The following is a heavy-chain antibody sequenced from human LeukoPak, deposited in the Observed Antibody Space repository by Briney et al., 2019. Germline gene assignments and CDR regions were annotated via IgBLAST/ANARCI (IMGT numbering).Heavy chain of an antibody. CDR1: GYTFTGYY. CDR3: ARAQLQSFDYYDSSGYYDYFDY. Sequence: GASVKVSCKASGYTFTGYYMHWVRQAPGQGLEWMGWINSNNGGTNYAQKFQGRVTMTRDTSISTAYMELSRLRSDDTAVYYCARAQLQSFDYYDSSGYYDYFDYWGQRTLVTVSS. V-gene: IGHV1-2*02. J-gene: IGHJ4*02. D-gene: IGHD3-22*01. CDR2: INSNNGGT.